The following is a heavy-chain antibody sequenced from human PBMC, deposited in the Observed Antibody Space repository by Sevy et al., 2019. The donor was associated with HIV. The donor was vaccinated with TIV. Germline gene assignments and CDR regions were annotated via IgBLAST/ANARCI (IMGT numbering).Heavy chain of an antibody. CDR1: GFSFSTHG. CDR2: ISYDGIKK. J-gene: IGHJ4*02. CDR3: AGDLAEYYYSPSVY. V-gene: IGHV3-30*03. Sequence: GGSLRLSCAASGFSFSTHGMHWVRQAPGKGLEWVAVISYDGIKKYYVDSLKGRFTISRENSNNTLYLQMKSLKTDDKAVYYCAGDLAEYYYSPSVYWGQGTLVTVSS. D-gene: IGHD2-21*02.